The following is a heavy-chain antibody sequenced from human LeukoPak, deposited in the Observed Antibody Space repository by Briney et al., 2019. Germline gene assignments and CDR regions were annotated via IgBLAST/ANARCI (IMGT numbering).Heavy chain of an antibody. CDR1: GYTFTSYY. CDR2: INPNSGGT. V-gene: IGHV1-2*04. J-gene: IGHJ4*02. D-gene: IGHD5-18*01. CDR3: ARAVDTAIQTFDY. Sequence: VASVKVSCKASGYTFTSYYMHWVRQAPGQGLEWMGWINPNSGGTNYAQKFQGWVTMTRDTSISTAYMELSRLRSDDTAVYYCARAVDTAIQTFDYWGQGTLVTVSS.